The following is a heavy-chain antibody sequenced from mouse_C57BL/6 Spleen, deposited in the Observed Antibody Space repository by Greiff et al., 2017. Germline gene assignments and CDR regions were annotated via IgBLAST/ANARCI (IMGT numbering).Heavy chain of an antibody. D-gene: IGHD1-1*01. J-gene: IGHJ2*02. CDR2: ISDGGSYT. V-gene: IGHV5-4*01. Sequence: EVMLVESGGGLVKPGGSLKLSCAASGFTFSSYAMSWVRQTPEQRLEWVATISDGGSYTYYPDNVKGRFTISRDNANNTLYLQMSHLKSEDTAMYYCARDKRGLLDYWGQGTSLTVSS. CDR1: GFTFSSYA. CDR3: ARDKRGLLDY.